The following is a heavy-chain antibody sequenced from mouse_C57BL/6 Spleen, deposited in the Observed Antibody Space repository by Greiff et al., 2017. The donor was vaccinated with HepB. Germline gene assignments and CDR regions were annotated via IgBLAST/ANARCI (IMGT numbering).Heavy chain of an antibody. CDR3: ARGGGYDPYFDY. D-gene: IGHD2-2*01. CDR2: IYPGDGDT. J-gene: IGHJ2*01. Sequence: VQLQQSGPELVKPGASVKISCKASGYAFSSSWMNWVKQRPGKGLEWIGRIYPGDGDTNYNGKFKGKATLTADKSSSTAYMQLSSLTSEDSAVYFCARGGGYDPYFDYWGQGTTLTVSS. CDR1: GYAFSSSW. V-gene: IGHV1-82*01.